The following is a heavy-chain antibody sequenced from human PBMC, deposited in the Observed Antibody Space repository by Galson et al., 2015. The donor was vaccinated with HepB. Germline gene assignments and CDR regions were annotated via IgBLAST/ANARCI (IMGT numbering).Heavy chain of an antibody. V-gene: IGHV3-74*01. J-gene: IGHJ4*02. CDR1: GFTFSSYW. CDR3: ARGDCSSTSCYARGYDFDY. CDR2: INSDGSST. D-gene: IGHD2-2*01. Sequence: SLRLSCAASGFTFSSYWMHWVRQAPGKGLVWVSRINSDGSSTSYADSVKGRFTISRDNAKNTLYLQMNSLRAEDTAVYYCARGDCSSTSCYARGYDFDYWGQGTLVTVSS.